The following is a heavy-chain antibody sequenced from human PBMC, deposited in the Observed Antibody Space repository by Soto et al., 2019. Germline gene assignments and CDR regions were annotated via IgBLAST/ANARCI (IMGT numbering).Heavy chain of an antibody. V-gene: IGHV1-69*14. CDR1: GCTFSSYA. Sequence: QVQLVQSGAEVKKPGSSVKVSCKASGCTFSSYAIRWVRPAPGQGFAWMGGIIPIFGTASYAQKFQGRATITADKSTRTVYMEMSSLRSEDTAVYYCASSRRKAGRQTGDGFDIWGQGTMVTVSS. CDR3: ASSRRKAGRQTGDGFDI. CDR2: IIPIFGTA. J-gene: IGHJ3*02.